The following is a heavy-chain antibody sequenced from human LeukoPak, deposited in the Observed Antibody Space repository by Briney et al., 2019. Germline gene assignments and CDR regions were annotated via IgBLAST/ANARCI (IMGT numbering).Heavy chain of an antibody. CDR3: TTDFAYDDNWGSYRTFDY. CDR1: GFTFSNTW. CDR2: IKTTDDGAT. Sequence: KPGGSLRLSCAASGFTFSNTWMSWVRQAPGKGLEWVGHIKTTDDGATDYAASVKGRFTISRDDSKNTLSLQMNSLKTEDTALYYCTTDFAYDDNWGSYRTFDYWGQGTLVTVSS. V-gene: IGHV3-15*01. J-gene: IGHJ4*02. D-gene: IGHD3-16*02.